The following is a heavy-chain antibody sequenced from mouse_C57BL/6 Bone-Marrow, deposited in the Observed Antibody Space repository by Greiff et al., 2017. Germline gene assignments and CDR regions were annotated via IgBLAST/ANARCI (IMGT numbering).Heavy chain of an antibody. V-gene: IGHV14-3*01. D-gene: IGHD2-1*01. Sequence: VQLQQSVAELVRPGASVKLSCPASGFNIKHTYMHWVKQRPEQGLEWIGRIDPANGNTKYAPKFQGKATITADKSSNTAYLHLSSLTSEDTAIYYCARAIYCYAMDYWGQGTSVTGSS. CDR3: ARAIYCYAMDY. CDR1: GFNIKHTY. J-gene: IGHJ4*01. CDR2: IDPANGNT.